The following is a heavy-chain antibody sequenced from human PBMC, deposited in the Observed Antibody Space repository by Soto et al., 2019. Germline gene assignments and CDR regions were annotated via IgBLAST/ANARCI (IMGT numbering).Heavy chain of an antibody. CDR1: GGSISSSSYY. Sequence: SETLSLTCTVSGGSISSSSYYWGWIRQPPGKGLEWIGSIYYSGSTYYNPSLKSRVTISVDTSKNHFSLKLTSVTAADTGVYYCASSYGSGSGVFDYWGQGSSVTVSS. CDR3: ASSYGSGSGVFDY. D-gene: IGHD3-10*01. J-gene: IGHJ4*02. CDR2: IYYSGST. V-gene: IGHV4-39*02.